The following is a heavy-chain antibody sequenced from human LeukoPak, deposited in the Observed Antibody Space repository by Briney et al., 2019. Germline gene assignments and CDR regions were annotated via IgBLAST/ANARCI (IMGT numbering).Heavy chain of an antibody. D-gene: IGHD2-15*01. CDR1: GFTVSSNY. Sequence: PGGSLRLSCTASGFTVSSNYMSWVRQAPGQGLEWVSVIYSGGSTYYADSVKGRFTISRDNSENTLYLQMNSLRAEDTAVYYCAISDCSGGRGYYFDYWGQGTLVTVSS. CDR2: IYSGGST. CDR3: AISDCSGGRGYYFDY. V-gene: IGHV3-53*01. J-gene: IGHJ4*02.